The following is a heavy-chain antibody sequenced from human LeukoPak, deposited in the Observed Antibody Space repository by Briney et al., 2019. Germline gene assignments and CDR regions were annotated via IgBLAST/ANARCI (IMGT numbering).Heavy chain of an antibody. Sequence: PGGSLRLSCAASGFTFSSYGMHWVRQAPGKGLEWVAVIWYDGSNKYYADSVKGRFTISRDNSKNTLYLQMNSLRAEDTAVYYCARDSNYYGSSGYYFGWGQGTLVTVSS. CDR3: ARDSNYYGSSGYYFG. CDR2: IWYDGSNK. CDR1: GFTFSSYG. J-gene: IGHJ4*02. V-gene: IGHV3-33*01. D-gene: IGHD3-22*01.